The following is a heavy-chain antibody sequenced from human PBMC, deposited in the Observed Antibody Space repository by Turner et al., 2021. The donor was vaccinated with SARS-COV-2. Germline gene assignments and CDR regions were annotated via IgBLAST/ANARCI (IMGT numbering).Heavy chain of an antibody. J-gene: IGHJ4*02. V-gene: IGHV3-7*01. D-gene: IGHD3-22*01. CDR3: ARDGLHYYDISAYPNLASDY. CDR1: GFTFSSYS. CDR2: IKQDGSEK. Sequence: EVQLLVSGGGLVQPGGPLSLSWAASGFTFSSYSMSWVRQAPGKGLEWVANIKQDGSEKYYVDSVKGRFTISRDNAKNSLYLQMNSLRAEDTAVYYCARDGLHYYDISAYPNLASDYWGQGTLVTVSS.